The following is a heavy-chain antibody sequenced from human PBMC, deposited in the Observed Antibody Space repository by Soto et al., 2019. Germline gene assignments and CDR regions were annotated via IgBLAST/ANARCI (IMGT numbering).Heavy chain of an antibody. CDR3: ARHKGYGAWFDP. CDR2: INPTSGDT. J-gene: IGHJ5*02. Sequence: XSVKVCCKASGYTFTSYYMHWVRQAPGQGLEWMGWINPTSGDTNYAQKFQGRVTMTRDTSIYTAFMGLSRLTFDDTAVYYCARHKGYGAWFDPWAQGHLVTVSS. CDR1: GYTFTSYY. D-gene: IGHD5-18*01. V-gene: IGHV1-2*02.